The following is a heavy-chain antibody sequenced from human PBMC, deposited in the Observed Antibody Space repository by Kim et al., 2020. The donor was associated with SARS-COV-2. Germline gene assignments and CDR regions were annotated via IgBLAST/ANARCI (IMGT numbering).Heavy chain of an antibody. CDR3: ARALGWGHYSGVAV. Sequence: GGSLRLSCAASGFTFSTYGMHWVRQAPGKGLEWVAVIWFDGSHKYYADSVKGRFTISRDNSNNTLSLQMNSLRAEDTALYYCARALGWGHYSGVAVWGQGTTVTVSS. D-gene: IGHD2-21*02. CDR1: GFTFSTYG. CDR2: IWFDGSHK. J-gene: IGHJ6*02. V-gene: IGHV3-33*01.